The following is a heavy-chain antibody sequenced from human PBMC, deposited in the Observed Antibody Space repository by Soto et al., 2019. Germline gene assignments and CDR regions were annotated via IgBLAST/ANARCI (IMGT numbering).Heavy chain of an antibody. D-gene: IGHD5-18*01. V-gene: IGHV3-20*04. CDR2: INWNGGGT. CDR3: ARDGYRSAHYYTFDV. Sequence: EVQLVESGGHVVRPGGSLRLSCAASGFSFDDYGMSWVRQAPGKGLEWVSGINWNGGGTGYADSVKGRFAISRDNAKNSLYLQINSLRAEDTALYYCARDGYRSAHYYTFDVWGQGTTVTVSS. CDR1: GFSFDDYG. J-gene: IGHJ6*02.